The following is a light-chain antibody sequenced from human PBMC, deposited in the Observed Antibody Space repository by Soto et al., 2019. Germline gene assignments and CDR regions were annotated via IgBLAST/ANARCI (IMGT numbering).Light chain of an antibody. Sequence: ELVLTQSPGTLSLSPGERATLSCGASQSVSRDFLAWYQQKPVQAPRLLIYGASKRATGIPDRFSGSGSGTAFTLTISRLETEDYAVYYCHQFGFSAYTFGQGTRLDIK. CDR1: QSVSRDF. CDR2: GAS. CDR3: HQFGFSAYT. V-gene: IGKV3-20*01. J-gene: IGKJ2*01.